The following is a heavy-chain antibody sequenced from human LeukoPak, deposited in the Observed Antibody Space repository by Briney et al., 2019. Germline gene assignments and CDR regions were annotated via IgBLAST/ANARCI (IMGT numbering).Heavy chain of an antibody. CDR2: ISTSSGYI. V-gene: IGHV3-21*06. Sequence: GGSLRLSCAASRFNFNSFVMGWVRQPPGKGLGWVSSISTSSGYIFYADSLKGRVTISRDNAKNSLYLQMNSLRAEDTAVYYCVRGKKPGWDMSYFDYWGQGTLVTVSS. CDR3: VRGKKPGWDMSYFDY. CDR1: RFNFNSFV. J-gene: IGHJ4*02. D-gene: IGHD1-14*01.